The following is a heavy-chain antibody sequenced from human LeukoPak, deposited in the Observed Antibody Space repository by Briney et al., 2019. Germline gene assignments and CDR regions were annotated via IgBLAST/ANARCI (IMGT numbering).Heavy chain of an antibody. CDR3: TRDWLDASLDY. CDR1: GFTFNNFA. V-gene: IGHV3-7*01. Sequence: GGSLRLSCAASGFTFNNFAMSWVRQAPGKGLEWVAFINHPGTEKYYVDSVEGRFTISRDNAKNSLYLQMNSLRAEDTAIYYCTRDWLDASLDYWGQGVLVTVSS. CDR2: INHPGTEK. D-gene: IGHD6-19*01. J-gene: IGHJ4*02.